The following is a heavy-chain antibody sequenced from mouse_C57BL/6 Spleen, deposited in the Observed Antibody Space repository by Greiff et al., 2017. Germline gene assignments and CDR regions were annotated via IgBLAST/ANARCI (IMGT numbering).Heavy chain of an antibody. CDR1: GYTFTSYW. CDR3: ARLELGGDPWFAY. V-gene: IGHV1-52*01. D-gene: IGHD4-1*01. Sequence: QVQLQQSGAELVRPGSSVKLSCKASGYTFTSYWMHWVKQRPIQGLEWIGNIDPSDSGTHYNQKFKDKATLTVDKSSSTAYMQLSSLTTEDSAVYYFARLELGGDPWFAYWGQGTLVTVSA. CDR2: IDPSDSGT. J-gene: IGHJ3*01.